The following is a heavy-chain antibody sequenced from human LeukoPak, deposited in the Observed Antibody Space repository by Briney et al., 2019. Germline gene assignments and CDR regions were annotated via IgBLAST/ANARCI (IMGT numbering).Heavy chain of an antibody. Sequence: SETLSLTCAVYGGSFSGYYRSWIRQPSGKGLEWIGEINHSGSTNYNPSLKSRVTISVDTSKNQFSLKLSSVTAADTAVYYCARVIGSGYTRAYWYFDLWGRGTLVTVSS. J-gene: IGHJ2*01. D-gene: IGHD3-22*01. CDR1: GGSFSGYY. V-gene: IGHV4-34*01. CDR2: INHSGST. CDR3: ARVIGSGYTRAYWYFDL.